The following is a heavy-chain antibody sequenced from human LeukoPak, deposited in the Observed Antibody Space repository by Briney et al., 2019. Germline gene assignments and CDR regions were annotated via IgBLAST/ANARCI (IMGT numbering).Heavy chain of an antibody. J-gene: IGHJ4*02. Sequence: GGSLRLSCAASGFTFSSYAMSWVRQAPGKGLECVSSISGSDGSTYYADSVKGRFTISRDNSKNTLYLQMNSLRAEDTAVYYCARDYPRVLDYWGQGTLVTVSS. CDR1: GFTFSSYA. CDR3: ARDYPRVLDY. D-gene: IGHD3-16*02. V-gene: IGHV3-23*01. CDR2: ISGSDGST.